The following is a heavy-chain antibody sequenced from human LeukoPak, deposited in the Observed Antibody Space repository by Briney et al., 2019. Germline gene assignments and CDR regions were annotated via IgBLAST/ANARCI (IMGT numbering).Heavy chain of an antibody. CDR1: GGSISSGSYY. V-gene: IGHV4-61*02. CDR2: IYTSGST. J-gene: IGHJ4*02. Sequence: SETLSLTCTVSGGSISSGSYYWGWVRQPAGRGLEWIGRIYTSGSTNYNPSLKSRVTISVDTSKNQFSLKLSSVTAADTAVYYCARDDCSGGSCYSHWGQGTLVTVSS. D-gene: IGHD2-15*01. CDR3: ARDDCSGGSCYSH.